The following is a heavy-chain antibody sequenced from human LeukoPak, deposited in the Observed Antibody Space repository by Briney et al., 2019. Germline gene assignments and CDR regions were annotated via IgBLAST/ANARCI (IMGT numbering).Heavy chain of an antibody. CDR2: IYTSGST. D-gene: IGHD2-15*01. Sequence: NTSETLSLTCTVSGGSISSYYWSWIRQPAGKGLEWIGRIYTSGSTDYNPSLKSRVTISVDTSKNQFSLKLSSVTAADTAVYYCARDAPCSGGSCYSPRTTYYYYYYMDVWGKGTTVTISS. V-gene: IGHV4-4*07. CDR3: ARDAPCSGGSCYSPRTTYYYYYYMDV. J-gene: IGHJ6*03. CDR1: GGSISSYY.